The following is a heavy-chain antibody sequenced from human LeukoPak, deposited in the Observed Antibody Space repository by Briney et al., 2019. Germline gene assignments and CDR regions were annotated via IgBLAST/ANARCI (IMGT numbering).Heavy chain of an antibody. J-gene: IGHJ4*02. D-gene: IGHD4-17*01. CDR1: GYSFSTYW. CDR3: ADLGDYAVG. Sequence: GESLKISCKGSGYSFSTYWMSWVRQAPGRGLEWVGRIKSRTDGGAIEYSAPVKGRFSISRDDSKNTLYLQINSLRTEDTAVYYCADLGDYAVGWGQGTLVTVSS. V-gene: IGHV3-15*01. CDR2: IKSRTDGGAI.